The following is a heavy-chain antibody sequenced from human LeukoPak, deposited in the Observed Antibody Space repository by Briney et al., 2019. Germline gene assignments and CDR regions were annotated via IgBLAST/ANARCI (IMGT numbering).Heavy chain of an antibody. CDR3: ARVQVLGTYDWFDP. V-gene: IGHV3-48*01. CDR2: IHPSSPKI. CDR1: GFTFSDYS. J-gene: IGHJ5*02. D-gene: IGHD4/OR15-4a*01. Sequence: TGGSLRLSCAASGFTFSDYSMNWVRQAPGKGLEWVSYIHPSSPKIYYADSVKGRFTISRDNAKNSLYLQTNSLRAEDTAIYYCARVQVLGTYDWFDPWGQGTLVTVSS.